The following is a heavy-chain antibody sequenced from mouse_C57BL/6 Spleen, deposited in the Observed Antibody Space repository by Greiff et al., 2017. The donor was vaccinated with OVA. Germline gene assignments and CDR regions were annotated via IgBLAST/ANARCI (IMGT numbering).Heavy chain of an antibody. CDR1: GYSIPSGYY. CDR2: ISYDGSN. CDR3: ARSHYGSSSAWFAY. Sequence: EVQLVESGPGLVKPSQSLSLTCSVTGYSIPSGYYWNWIRQFPGNKLEWMGYISYDGSNNYNPSLQNRISITRDTSKNQFFLKLNSVTTEDTATYYCARSHYGSSSAWFAYWGQGTLVTVSA. D-gene: IGHD1-1*01. J-gene: IGHJ3*01. V-gene: IGHV3-6*01.